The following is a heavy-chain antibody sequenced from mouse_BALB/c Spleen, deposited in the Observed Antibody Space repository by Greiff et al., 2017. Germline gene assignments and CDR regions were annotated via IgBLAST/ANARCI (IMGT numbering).Heavy chain of an antibody. CDR3: ARSYGDY. J-gene: IGHJ2*01. Sequence: DVMLVESGGGLVQPGGSLGLSCATSGFTFTDYYMSWVRQPPGKALEWLGFIRNKANGYTTEYSASVKGRFTISRDNSQSILYLQMNTLRAEDSATYYCARSYGDYWGQGTTLTVSS. CDR1: GFTFTDYY. CDR2: IRNKANGYTT. V-gene: IGHV7-3*02. D-gene: IGHD1-2*01.